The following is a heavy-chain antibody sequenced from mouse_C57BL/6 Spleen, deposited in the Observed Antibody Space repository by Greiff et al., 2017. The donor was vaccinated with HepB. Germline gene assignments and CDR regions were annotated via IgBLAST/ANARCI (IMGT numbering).Heavy chain of an antibody. D-gene: IGHD1-1*01. J-gene: IGHJ4*01. V-gene: IGHV1-50*01. CDR1: GYTFTSYW. Sequence: VQLQQPGAELVKPGASVKLSCKASGYTFTSYWMQWVKQRPGQGLEWIGEIDPSDSYTNYNQKFKGKATLTVDTSSSTAYMQLSSLTSEDSAVYYCAPNYYGSSLYAMDYWGQGTSVTVSS. CDR2: IDPSDSYT. CDR3: APNYYGSSLYAMDY.